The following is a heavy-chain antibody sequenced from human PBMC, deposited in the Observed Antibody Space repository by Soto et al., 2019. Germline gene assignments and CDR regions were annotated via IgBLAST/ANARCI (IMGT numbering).Heavy chain of an antibody. Sequence: GGSLRLSCAASGFTFSSYGMHWVRQAPGKGLEWVAVIWYDGSNKYYADSVKGRFTISRDNSKNTLYLQMNSLRAEDTAVYYCARDRMAYYYDSSGLDWGQGTLVTVSS. J-gene: IGHJ4*02. V-gene: IGHV3-33*01. CDR1: GFTFSSYG. CDR2: IWYDGSNK. CDR3: ARDRMAYYYDSSGLD. D-gene: IGHD3-22*01.